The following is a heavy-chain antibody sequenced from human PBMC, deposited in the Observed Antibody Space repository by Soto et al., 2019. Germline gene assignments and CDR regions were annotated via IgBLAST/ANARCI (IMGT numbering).Heavy chain of an antibody. CDR1: GSAFNNDY. V-gene: IGHV4-59*01. CDR2: IFHSGIT. CDR3: ARDRYFYDSAGYYRTLDS. J-gene: IGHJ5*01. Sequence: NPSDTLSLTCTISGSAFNNDYWTWIRQAPGKGLEWIGYIFHSGITDYNPSVKSRVTISIDKSKNLFSLKLTSVTAADTAVYYCARDRYFYDSAGYYRTLDSWGQG. D-gene: IGHD3-22*01.